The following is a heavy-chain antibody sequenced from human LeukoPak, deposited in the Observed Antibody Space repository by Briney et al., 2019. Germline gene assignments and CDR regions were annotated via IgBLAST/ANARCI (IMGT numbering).Heavy chain of an antibody. V-gene: IGHV1-24*01. J-gene: IGHJ5*02. D-gene: IGHD6-13*01. Sequence: ASVKVSCKVSGYTLTELSMHWVRQAPGKGLEWMGGFDPEDGETIYAQKFQGRVTMTEDTSTDTAYMELSSLRSEDTAVYYCATGEGIAAVNWFDPWGQGTLVTVSS. CDR3: ATGEGIAAVNWFDP. CDR1: GYTLTELS. CDR2: FDPEDGET.